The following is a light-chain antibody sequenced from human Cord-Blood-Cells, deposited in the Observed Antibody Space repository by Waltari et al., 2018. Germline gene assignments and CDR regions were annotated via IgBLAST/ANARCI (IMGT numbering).Light chain of an antibody. V-gene: IGLV4-69*01. CDR2: LNSVGSH. CDR3: QTWGTGKGV. CDR1: SWHSSYA. J-gene: IGLJ3*02. Sequence: QLVLTQSPSASASLGASVKLTCTLSSWHSSYAIALHQQQPEKDPRYLMKLNSVGSHSTGDVIPDRFTGSSSGAERYITISSLPSEDEADYYCQTWGTGKGVFGGGTKLTVL.